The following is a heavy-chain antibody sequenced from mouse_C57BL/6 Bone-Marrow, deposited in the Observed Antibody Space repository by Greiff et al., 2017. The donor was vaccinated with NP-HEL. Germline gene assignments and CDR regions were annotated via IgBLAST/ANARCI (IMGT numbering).Heavy chain of an antibody. J-gene: IGHJ2*01. V-gene: IGHV1-76*01. CDR1: GYTFTDYY. CDR3: AAITTVVAKEYFDY. D-gene: IGHD1-1*01. CDR2: IYPGSGNT. Sequence: QVHVKQSGAELVRPGASVKLSCKASGYTFTDYYINWVKQRPGQGLEWIARIYPGSGNTYYNEKFKGKATLTAEKSSSTAYMQLSSLTSEDSAVYFCAAITTVVAKEYFDYWGQGTTLTVSS.